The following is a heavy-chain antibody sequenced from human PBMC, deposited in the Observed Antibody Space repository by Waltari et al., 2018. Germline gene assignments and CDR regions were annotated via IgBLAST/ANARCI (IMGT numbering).Heavy chain of an antibody. CDR2: INHSGST. Sequence: QVQLQQWGAGLLKPSETLSLTCAVSGRSFSGYYWSWIRQPPGKGLEWIGEINHSGSTHYNPSLKSRVTISVDTSKNQFSLKLSSVTAADTAVYYCARGRGYNWNYDYYYMDVWGKGTTVTVSS. CDR1: GRSFSGYY. V-gene: IGHV4-34*01. D-gene: IGHD1-20*01. CDR3: ARGRGYNWNYDYYYMDV. J-gene: IGHJ6*03.